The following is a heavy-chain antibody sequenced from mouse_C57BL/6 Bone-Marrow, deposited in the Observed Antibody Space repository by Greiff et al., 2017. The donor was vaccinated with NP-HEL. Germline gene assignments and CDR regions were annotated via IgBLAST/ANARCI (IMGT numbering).Heavy chain of an antibody. CDR3: ASGGYWGYFDY. Sequence: VQLQQPGAELVMPGASVKLSCKASGYTFTSYWVHWVKQRPGQGLEWIGEIDPSDSYTNYNQKFKGKSTLTVDKSSSTAYMQLSSLTSEDSAVYYCASGGYWGYFDYWGQGTTLTVSS. D-gene: IGHD2-3*01. CDR2: IDPSDSYT. V-gene: IGHV1-69*01. J-gene: IGHJ2*01. CDR1: GYTFTSYW.